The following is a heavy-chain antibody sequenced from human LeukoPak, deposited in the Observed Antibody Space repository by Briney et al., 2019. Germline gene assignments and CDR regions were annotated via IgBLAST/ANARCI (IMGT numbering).Heavy chain of an antibody. V-gene: IGHV1-69*04. J-gene: IGHJ5*02. CDR3: ARARYFDWLLSGKFAPYGKNWFDP. CDR2: IIPILGIA. D-gene: IGHD3-9*01. Sequence: ASVKVSCKASGGTFSSYAISWVRQAPGQGLEWMGRIIPILGIANYAQKFQGRVTITADKSTSTAYMELSSLRSEDTAVYYCARARYFDWLLSGKFAPYGKNWFDPWGQGTLVTVSS. CDR1: GGTFSSYA.